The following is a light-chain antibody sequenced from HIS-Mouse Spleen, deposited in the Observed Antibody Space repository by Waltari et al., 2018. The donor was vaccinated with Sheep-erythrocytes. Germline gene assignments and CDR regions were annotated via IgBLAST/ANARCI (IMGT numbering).Light chain of an antibody. CDR1: QGISSA. Sequence: AIQLTQSPSSLSASVGDRVTITCRASQGISSALAWYQQKPGKAPKLLIYDASSLESGVPSRCSGSGSVTDFTLTISSLQPEDFATYYCQQFNNYPRTFGQGTKVEIK. CDR3: QQFNNYPRT. J-gene: IGKJ1*01. V-gene: IGKV1D-13*01. CDR2: DAS.